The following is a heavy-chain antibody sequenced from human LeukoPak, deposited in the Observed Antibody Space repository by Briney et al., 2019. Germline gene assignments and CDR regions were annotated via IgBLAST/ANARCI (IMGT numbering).Heavy chain of an antibody. CDR3: TTDIYP. J-gene: IGHJ5*02. Sequence: GGSLRLSCAASGFTFSNYWMSWVRQAPGKGLEWVGRIKTKTDGETTDYAAPVKGRFAISRDDSKNTLYLQMNSLKTEDTAVYYCTTDIYPWGQGTLVTVSS. CDR1: GFTFSNYW. CDR2: IKTKTDGETT. V-gene: IGHV3-15*01.